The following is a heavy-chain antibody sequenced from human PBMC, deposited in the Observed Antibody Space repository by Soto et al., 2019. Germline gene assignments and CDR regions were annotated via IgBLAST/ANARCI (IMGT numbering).Heavy chain of an antibody. D-gene: IGHD4-17*01. CDR2: IIPILGIA. CDR1: GGTFSSYT. J-gene: IGHJ4*02. V-gene: IGHV1-69*02. Sequence: SLKVSCKASGGTFSSYTSSWVRQAPGQGLEWMGRIIPILGIANYAQKFQGRVTITADKSTSTAYMELSSLRSEDTAVYYCARMTTVVTQVWGQGTLVTVSS. CDR3: ARMTTVVTQV.